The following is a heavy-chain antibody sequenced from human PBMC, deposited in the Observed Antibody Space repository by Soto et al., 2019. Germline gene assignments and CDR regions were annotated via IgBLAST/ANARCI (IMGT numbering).Heavy chain of an antibody. J-gene: IGHJ5*02. CDR1: GGKCVGFG. CDR2: ISGSGGST. CDR3: AKTDRSGWYGGYTWFDP. Sequence: PWGPNRVCWGAAGGKCVGFGRRCVIQAPGKGLEWASAISGSGGSTYYADSVKGRFTISRDNSKNTLYLQMNSLRAEDTAVYYCAKTDRSGWYGGYTWFDPRGHGTLVTVSS. D-gene: IGHD6-19*01. V-gene: IGHV3-23*01.